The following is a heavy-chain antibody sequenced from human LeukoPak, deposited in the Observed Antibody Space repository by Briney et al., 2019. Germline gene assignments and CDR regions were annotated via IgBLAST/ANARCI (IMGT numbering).Heavy chain of an antibody. D-gene: IGHD1-1*01. J-gene: IGHJ3*02. CDR2: IWYDESNK. V-gene: IGHV3-33*06. Sequence: GGSLRLSCAASGFTFSNYNMHWVRQAPGKGLEWVAVIWYDESNKYYGDSAKGRFTISRDNSKNTLYLQMNSLRAEDSAEYYCAKSLLTTATGTGRAFDIWGQGTMVTVSA. CDR1: GFTFSNYN. CDR3: AKSLLTTATGTGRAFDI.